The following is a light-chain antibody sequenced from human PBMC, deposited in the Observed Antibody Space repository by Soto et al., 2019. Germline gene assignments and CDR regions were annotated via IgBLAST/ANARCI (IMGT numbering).Light chain of an antibody. CDR2: DAS. CDR1: QSVSSY. CDR3: QKRSNWLIT. V-gene: IGKV3-11*01. J-gene: IGKJ5*01. Sequence: EIVLTQSPATLSLSPGERATLSCRASQSVSSYLAWYQQKPGQAPRLLIYDASNRATGIPDRFSGSGSGTDLTLTISSLEPEDFAVYYCQKRSNWLITCGQGTRLEIK.